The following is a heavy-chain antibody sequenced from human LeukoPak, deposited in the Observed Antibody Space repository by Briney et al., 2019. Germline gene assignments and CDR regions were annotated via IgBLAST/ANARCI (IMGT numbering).Heavy chain of an antibody. V-gene: IGHV3-23*01. CDR1: GFTFSSYA. CDR2: ISGSGGST. CDR3: ANSADDIYYFDY. J-gene: IGHJ4*02. D-gene: IGHD3-9*01. Sequence: GGSLRLSCAASGFTFSSYAMSSVRQAPGKGLEWVSAISGSGGSTYYADSVKGRFTISRDNSKNTLYLQMNSLRAEDTAVYYCANSADDIYYFDYWGQGTLVTVSS.